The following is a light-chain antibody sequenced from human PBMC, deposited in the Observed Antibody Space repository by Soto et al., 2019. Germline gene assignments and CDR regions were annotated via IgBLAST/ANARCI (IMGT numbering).Light chain of an antibody. Sequence: DIQMTQSPSSLSASVGDRVTITCQASQDISNYLNWYQQKPGKAPKLLIYDASNLETGVPSRLSGSGSGTDFTFTISSLQPEDIATYYCQQYDNLWTFGQGTKWIS. CDR3: QQYDNLWT. V-gene: IGKV1-33*01. CDR2: DAS. CDR1: QDISNY. J-gene: IGKJ1*01.